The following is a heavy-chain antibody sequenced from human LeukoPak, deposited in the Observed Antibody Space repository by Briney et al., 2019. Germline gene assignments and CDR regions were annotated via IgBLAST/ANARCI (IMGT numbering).Heavy chain of an antibody. Sequence: SETLSLTCAVYGGSFSGYYWSWIRQPPGKGLEWIGYILYTGSINYNPSLRGRVTISVDTSKSQFSLRLSSVTAADTAVYYCARSYSASYDSPAGWFDPWGQGTLVTVSS. CDR1: GGSFSGYY. CDR2: ILYTGSI. V-gene: IGHV4-59*08. D-gene: IGHD3-22*01. J-gene: IGHJ5*02. CDR3: ARSYSASYDSPAGWFDP.